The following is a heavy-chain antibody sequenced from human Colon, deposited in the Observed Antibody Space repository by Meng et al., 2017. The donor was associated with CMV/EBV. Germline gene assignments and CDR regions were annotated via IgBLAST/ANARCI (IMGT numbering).Heavy chain of an antibody. J-gene: IGHJ4*02. D-gene: IGHD7-27*01. CDR1: GYTFTNYY. V-gene: IGHV1-46*01. CDR2: ISCNSGDT. CDR3: SRDGPWGYGGSDY. Sequence: VPRVSSGDELKTTGHSVKVACKASGYTFTNYYFHWVRQAPGQGLEWMGVISCNSGDTAYAQKFQGRFTMTRDTSTRTAYMELSSLRSEDTAVYYCSRDGPWGYGGSDYWGQGTLVTVSS.